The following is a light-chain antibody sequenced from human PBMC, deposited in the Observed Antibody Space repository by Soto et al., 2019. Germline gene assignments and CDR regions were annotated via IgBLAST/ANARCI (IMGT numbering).Light chain of an antibody. Sequence: EIVLTQSPGTLSLSPGQRATLSCRASQTVSRSYLAWYQQTPGQAPRLLIYDASSRATGIPDRFIGSGSGTDFTLTISRLEPEDFAVYYCQQSVESPYTFGPGTKLEIK. CDR1: QTVSRSY. V-gene: IGKV3-20*01. J-gene: IGKJ2*01. CDR3: QQSVESPYT. CDR2: DAS.